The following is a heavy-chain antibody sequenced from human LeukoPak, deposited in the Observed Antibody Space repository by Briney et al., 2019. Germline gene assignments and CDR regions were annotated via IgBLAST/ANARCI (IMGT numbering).Heavy chain of an antibody. CDR1: GFTFSSYG. V-gene: IGHV3-33*01. D-gene: IGHD5-12*01. CDR3: ARGWDIVATMSSDGMDV. Sequence: GGSLRLSCAASGFTFSSYGMHWVRQAPGKGLEWVAVIWYDGSNKYYADSVKGRFTISRDNSKNTLYLQMNSLRAEDTAVYYCARGWDIVATMSSDGMDVWGQGTTVTVSS. J-gene: IGHJ6*02. CDR2: IWYDGSNK.